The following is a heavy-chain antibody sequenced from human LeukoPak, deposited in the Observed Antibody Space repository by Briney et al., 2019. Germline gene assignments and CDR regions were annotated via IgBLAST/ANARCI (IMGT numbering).Heavy chain of an antibody. CDR2: IDPSDSYT. D-gene: IGHD3-3*01. J-gene: IGHJ4*02. CDR1: GYGFTSYL. CDR3: ARLSKYYDFWSGPGGFDY. V-gene: IGHV5-10-1*01. Sequence: PGASLRISCKGSGYGFTSYLISWVRQMRGKGLEWMGRIDPSDSYTNYSPSFQGHVTISADKSISTAYLQWSSLKASDTAMYYCARLSKYYDFWSGPGGFDYWGQGTLVTVSS.